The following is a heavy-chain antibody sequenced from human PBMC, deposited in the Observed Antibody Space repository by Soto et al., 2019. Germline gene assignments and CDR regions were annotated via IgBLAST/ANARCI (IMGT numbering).Heavy chain of an antibody. V-gene: IGHV2-5*02. CDR3: AHNPDYYGPAFDS. Sequence: SGPTLVNPTQTLTLTCTFSGFSLSSTRMAVGWIRQPPGKALEWLALIYWDDDKRYSPFLNSRLTIIKDTSKNQVVLTMTDLDPADTATYYCAHNPDYYGPAFDSWGQGTVVTVSS. D-gene: IGHD3-10*01. CDR1: GFSLSSTRMA. J-gene: IGHJ4*02. CDR2: IYWDDDK.